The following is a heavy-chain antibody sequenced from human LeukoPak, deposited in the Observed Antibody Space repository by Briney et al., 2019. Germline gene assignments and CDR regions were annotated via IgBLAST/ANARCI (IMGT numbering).Heavy chain of an antibody. CDR2: IIPILGIA. CDR1: GGTFSSYA. J-gene: IGHJ3*02. Sequence: ASVKVSCKASGGTFSSYAISWVRQAPGQGLEWMGRIIPILGIANYAQKFQGRVTITADKSTSTAYMELSSLRSEDTAVYYCAKDRTQWADAFDIWGQGTMVTVSS. V-gene: IGHV1-69*04. CDR3: AKDRTQWADAFDI. D-gene: IGHD6-19*01.